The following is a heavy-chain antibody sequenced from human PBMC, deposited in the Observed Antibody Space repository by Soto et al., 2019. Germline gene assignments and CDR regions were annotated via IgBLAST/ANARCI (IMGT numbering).Heavy chain of an antibody. CDR2: IVVGSGNT. CDR1: GFTFTNSA. V-gene: IGHV1-58*01. CDR3: AARLVGAALNPFDAFDI. Sequence: SVKVSCKASGFTFTNSAVQWVRQARGQRLEWIGWIVVGSGNTNYAQKFQERVTITRDMSTSTAYMELSSLRSEDTAVYYCAARLVGAALNPFDAFDIWGQGTMVTVSS. J-gene: IGHJ3*02. D-gene: IGHD2-15*01.